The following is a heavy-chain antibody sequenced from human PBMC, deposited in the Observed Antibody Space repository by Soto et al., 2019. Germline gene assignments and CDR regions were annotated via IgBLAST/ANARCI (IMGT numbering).Heavy chain of an antibody. CDR2: IIPIFGTA. V-gene: IGHV1-69*01. J-gene: IGHJ4*02. Sequence: QVQLVQSGAELKKPGSSVKVSCKASGGTFSSYAISWVRQAPGQGLEWMGGIIPIFGTANYAQKFQGRVTITADESTSTAYMEMSSLISEDTTVYYCARLKVTRQPYDYWGQVTLVTVSS. CDR3: ARLKVTRQPYDY. D-gene: IGHD4-4*01. CDR1: GGTFSSYA.